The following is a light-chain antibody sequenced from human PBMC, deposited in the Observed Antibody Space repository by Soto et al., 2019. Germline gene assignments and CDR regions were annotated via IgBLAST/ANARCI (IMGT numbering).Light chain of an antibody. CDR3: CSYAGSYTWV. CDR2: DVS. CDR1: SSDVGGYDY. Sequence: QSALTQPRSVSGSPGQSVTISCTGTSSDVGGYDYVSWYQQNQGKAPQLMIYDVSKRPSGVPDRFSGSKSGNTASLTISGLQAEDETDYYCCSYAGSYTWVFGGGTKLTVL. J-gene: IGLJ3*02. V-gene: IGLV2-11*01.